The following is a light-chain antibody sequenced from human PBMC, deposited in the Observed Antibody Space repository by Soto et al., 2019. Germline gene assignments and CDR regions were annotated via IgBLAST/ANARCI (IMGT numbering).Light chain of an antibody. CDR3: MQPLQTPFT. V-gene: IGKV2-28*01. J-gene: IGKJ3*01. CDR1: QSLLHSNGYTY. CDR2: LGS. Sequence: DLVMTQSPLSLPVTPGEPASISCRSSQSLLHSNGYTYLDWYLQKPGQSPQLLIYLGSVRAYGVPDRFSGSGSDTDFTLKISRVEAEDVGVYYCMQPLQTPFTFGPGTTVDIK.